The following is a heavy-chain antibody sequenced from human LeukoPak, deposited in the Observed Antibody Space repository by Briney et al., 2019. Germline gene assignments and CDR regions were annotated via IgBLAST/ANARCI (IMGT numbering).Heavy chain of an antibody. J-gene: IGHJ4*02. CDR2: TNPSGSST. Sequence: ASVKVSCKTSGYTFISYYMHWVQQAPGQGLEWMGRTNPSGSSTRYAQKFQGRVTMTKDTSTSTLYMELSSLGSEDTAVYYCARAHTSAPGTLFDYWGQGTLVTVSS. CDR1: GYTFISYY. V-gene: IGHV1-46*01. D-gene: IGHD3-3*01. CDR3: ARAHTSAPGTLFDY.